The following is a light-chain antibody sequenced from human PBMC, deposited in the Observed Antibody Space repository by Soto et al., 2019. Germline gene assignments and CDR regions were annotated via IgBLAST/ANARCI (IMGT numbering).Light chain of an antibody. CDR2: AAS. CDR1: QTISSW. Sequence: ETQITQSPSDLSDPVVGTVTLTCRASQTISSWLAWYQQKPGRAPKLLIYAASSLQSGVPSRFSGSGSGTDFTLNISSLQPEDFAIYYCQQSYNAPRTVGPGTR. J-gene: IGKJ5*01. CDR3: QQSYNAPRT. V-gene: IGKV1-39*01.